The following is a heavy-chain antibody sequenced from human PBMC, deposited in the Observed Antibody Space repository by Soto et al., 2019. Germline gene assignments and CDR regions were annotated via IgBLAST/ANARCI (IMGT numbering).Heavy chain of an antibody. CDR1: GYTFTSYG. V-gene: IGHV1-18*01. Sequence: QVQLVQSGAEVKKPGASVKVSCKASGYTFTSYGISWVRQAPGQGLEWMGWISAYNGNTNYAQKLQGRVTMTTDTSTSTAYMELRSLRSDDTAVYYCARSELVTFGGVIVTSAFDIWGQGTMVTVSS. D-gene: IGHD3-16*02. J-gene: IGHJ3*02. CDR3: ARSELVTFGGVIVTSAFDI. CDR2: ISAYNGNT.